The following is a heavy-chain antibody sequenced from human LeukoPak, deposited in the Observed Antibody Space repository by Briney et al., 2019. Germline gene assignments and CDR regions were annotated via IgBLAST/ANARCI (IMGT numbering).Heavy chain of an antibody. Sequence: SVKVSCKASGGTFSSYAISWVRQAPGQGLEWMGGIIPIFGTANYAQKFQGRVTITADKSTSTAYMELSSLRSEDTAVYYCARGIAAAGTTVDYWGQGILVTVSS. V-gene: IGHV1-69*06. CDR2: IIPIFGTA. CDR3: ARGIAAAGTTVDY. D-gene: IGHD6-13*01. J-gene: IGHJ4*02. CDR1: GGTFSSYA.